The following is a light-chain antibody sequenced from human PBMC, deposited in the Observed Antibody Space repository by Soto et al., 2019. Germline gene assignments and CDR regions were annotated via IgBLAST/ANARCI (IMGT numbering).Light chain of an antibody. J-gene: IGLJ2*01. Sequence: QSALTQPASVSGSPGQSITISCTGTSSDVGSYNLVSWYHQHPGKAPKLMIYEVSKRPSGVSNRFSGSKSGNTASLTISGLQAEDEADYYCCSYAAGSTSYVLFGGGTKLTVL. CDR3: CSYAAGSTSYVL. CDR2: EVS. V-gene: IGLV2-23*02. CDR1: SSDVGSYNL.